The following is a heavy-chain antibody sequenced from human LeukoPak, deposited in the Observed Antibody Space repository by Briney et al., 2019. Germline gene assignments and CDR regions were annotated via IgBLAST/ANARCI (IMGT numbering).Heavy chain of an antibody. D-gene: IGHD3-10*01. CDR1: GFTFDDYA. CDR2: ISWNSGSI. Sequence: GGSLRLSCAASGFTFDDYAMHWVRQAPGKGLEWVSGISWNSGSIGYADSVKGRFTISRDNAKNSLYLQMNSLRAEDTAVYYCARGSVLLWPSRNDYWGQGTLVTVSS. J-gene: IGHJ4*02. CDR3: ARGSVLLWPSRNDY. V-gene: IGHV3-9*01.